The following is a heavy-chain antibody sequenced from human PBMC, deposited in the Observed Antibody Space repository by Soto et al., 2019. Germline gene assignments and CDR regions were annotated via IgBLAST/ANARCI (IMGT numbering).Heavy chain of an antibody. Sequence: LSLTCAASGFTFSSYAMHWVRQAPGKGLEWVAVISYDGSNKYYADSVKGRFTISRDNSKNTLYLQMNSLRAEDTAVYYCARDFEMGFSTYFDYWGQGTLVTVSS. CDR3: ARDFEMGFSTYFDY. J-gene: IGHJ4*02. V-gene: IGHV3-30*04. CDR2: ISYDGSNK. CDR1: GFTFSSYA. D-gene: IGHD2-2*01.